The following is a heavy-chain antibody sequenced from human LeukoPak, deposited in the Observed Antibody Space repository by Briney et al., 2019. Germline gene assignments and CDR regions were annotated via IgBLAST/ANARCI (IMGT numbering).Heavy chain of an antibody. CDR3: AKTLEAAHRYFDWLLPFDP. D-gene: IGHD3-9*01. Sequence: PGGSLRLSCAASGFTFSSYGMHWVRQAPGKGLEWVAVISYDGSNKYYADSVKGRFTISRDNSKNTLYLQMNSLRAEDTAVYYCAKTLEAAHRYFDWLLPFDPWGQGTLVTVSS. J-gene: IGHJ5*02. CDR2: ISYDGSNK. CDR1: GFTFSSYG. V-gene: IGHV3-30*18.